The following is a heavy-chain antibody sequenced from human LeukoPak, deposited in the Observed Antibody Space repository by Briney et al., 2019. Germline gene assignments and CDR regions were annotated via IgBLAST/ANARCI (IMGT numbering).Heavy chain of an antibody. CDR1: GYTLTELS. CDR3: ATECGYSGYDSCEDY. Sequence: VSVKVSCKLSGYTLTELSMHWVRQAPGKGLEWMGGFDPEDGETIYAQKFQGRVTMTEDTSTDTAYMELSSLRSEDTAVYYCATECGYSGYDSCEDYWGQGTLVTVSS. D-gene: IGHD5-12*01. J-gene: IGHJ4*02. CDR2: FDPEDGET. V-gene: IGHV1-24*01.